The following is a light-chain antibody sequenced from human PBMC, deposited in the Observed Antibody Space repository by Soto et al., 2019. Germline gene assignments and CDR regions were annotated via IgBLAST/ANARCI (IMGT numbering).Light chain of an antibody. CDR3: QSFESSLSGYV. CDR1: SSNIGAGYD. J-gene: IGLJ1*01. CDR2: GNN. Sequence: QSVLTQPPSVSGAPGQRVTISCTGSSSNIGAGYDVHWYQQVPGTAPKLLIFGNNNRPSGVPDRFSGSKSGTSASLAITGLQAEDEADYYCQSFESSLSGYVFGAGTKLTVL. V-gene: IGLV1-40*01.